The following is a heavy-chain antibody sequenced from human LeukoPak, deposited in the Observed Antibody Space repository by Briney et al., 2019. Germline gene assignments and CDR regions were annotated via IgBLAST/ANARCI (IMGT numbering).Heavy chain of an antibody. CDR3: ARLEGIFGVVIDYYYYYYMDV. D-gene: IGHD3-3*01. J-gene: IGHJ6*03. CDR1: GYTFTSYG. V-gene: IGHV1-18*01. Sequence: ASVKVSCKASGYTFTSYGISWVRQAPGQGLEWMGWISAYNGNTNYAQKLQGRVTMTTDTSTSTAYMELRSLRSDDTAVYYCARLEGIFGVVIDYYYYYYMDVWGKGTTVTVSS. CDR2: ISAYNGNT.